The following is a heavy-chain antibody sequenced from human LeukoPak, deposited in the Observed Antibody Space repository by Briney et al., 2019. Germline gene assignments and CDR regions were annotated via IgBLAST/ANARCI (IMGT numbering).Heavy chain of an antibody. V-gene: IGHV1-2*02. CDR3: TPTFWSGSDYFDY. D-gene: IGHD3-3*01. CDR2: INPNSGGT. Sequence: ASVKVSCKASGYTFTGYYMHWVRQAPGQGLEWMGWINPNSGGTNYAQKFQGRVTMTRDTSISTAYMELSRLRSDDTAVYYCTPTFWSGSDYFDYWGQGTLVTVSS. CDR1: GYTFTGYY. J-gene: IGHJ4*02.